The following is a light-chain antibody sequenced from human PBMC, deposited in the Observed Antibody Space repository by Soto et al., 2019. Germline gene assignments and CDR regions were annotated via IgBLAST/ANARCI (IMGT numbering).Light chain of an antibody. V-gene: IGLV4-69*01. Sequence: QAVVSQSPSASASLGASVKLTCTLSSGHNNYAMAWHQQQPEKGPRFLMKLNSDGSHSKGDGIPDRFSGSSSGAERYLTISTLQSEDEADYYCQTWVTGIHIFGGGTKVTVL. CDR1: SGHNNYA. CDR3: QTWVTGIHI. CDR2: LNSDGSH. J-gene: IGLJ2*01.